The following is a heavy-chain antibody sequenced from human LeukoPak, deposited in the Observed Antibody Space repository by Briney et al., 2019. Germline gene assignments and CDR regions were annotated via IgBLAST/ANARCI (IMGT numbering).Heavy chain of an antibody. CDR2: IYYAGST. Sequence: SETLSLTCTVSGGSINSYYWSWIRQPPGKGLEWIGYIYYAGSTNYNPSLKSRITISADTSKNQFSLKLSSVTAADTAVYYCARDAAYYDFWSGRYNWFDPWGQGTLVTVSS. CDR1: GGSINSYY. V-gene: IGHV4-59*12. J-gene: IGHJ5*02. CDR3: ARDAAYYDFWSGRYNWFDP. D-gene: IGHD3-3*01.